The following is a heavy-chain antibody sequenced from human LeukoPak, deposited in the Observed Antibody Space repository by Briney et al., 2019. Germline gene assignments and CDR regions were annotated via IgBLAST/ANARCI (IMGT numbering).Heavy chain of an antibody. Sequence: GSIYYSGSTYYNPSLKSRVTISVDTSKNQFSLKLSSVTAADTAVYYCVRRKYSSSSAAFDIWDQGTMVTVSS. D-gene: IGHD6-6*01. CDR3: VRRKYSSSSAAFDI. CDR2: IYYSGST. V-gene: IGHV4-39*01. J-gene: IGHJ3*02.